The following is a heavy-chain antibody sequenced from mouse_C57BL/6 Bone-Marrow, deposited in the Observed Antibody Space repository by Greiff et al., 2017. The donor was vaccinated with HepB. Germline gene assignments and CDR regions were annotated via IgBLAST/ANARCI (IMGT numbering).Heavy chain of an antibody. Sequence: EVQRVESGGGLVKPGGSLKLSCAASGFTFSSYAMSWVRQTPEKRLEWVATISDGGSYTYYPDNVKGRFTISRDNAKNNLYLQMSHLKSEDTAMYYCARDLPTTGFAYWGQGTLVTVSA. V-gene: IGHV5-4*01. CDR2: ISDGGSYT. J-gene: IGHJ3*01. CDR3: ARDLPTTGFAY. D-gene: IGHD2-10*01. CDR1: GFTFSSYA.